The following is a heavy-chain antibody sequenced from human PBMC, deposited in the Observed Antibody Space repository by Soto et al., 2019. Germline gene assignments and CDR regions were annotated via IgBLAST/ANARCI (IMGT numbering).Heavy chain of an antibody. CDR3: VTFGELPYDASDI. CDR2: IYYSGST. V-gene: IGHV4-59*01. CDR1: GGSISSYY. Sequence: PSETLSLTCTVSGGSISSYYWSWVRQPPGKGLEWIGYIYYSGSTNYNPSLKSRVTISVDTSKNQFSLKLSSVTAADTAVYYCVTFGELPYDASDIWGQGIMVTV. D-gene: IGHD3-10*01. J-gene: IGHJ3*02.